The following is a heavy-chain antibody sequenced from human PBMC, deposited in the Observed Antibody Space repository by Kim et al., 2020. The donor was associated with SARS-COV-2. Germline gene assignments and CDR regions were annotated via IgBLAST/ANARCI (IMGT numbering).Heavy chain of an antibody. CDR1: SDSISRYY. J-gene: IGHJ4*02. V-gene: IGHV4-59*01. Sequence: SETLSLTCTVSSDSISRYYWSWIRQLPGKGLEWIGYIFHSGSTNYNPSLKSRVTISWDTSRNHFSLDLTSVSDSDTAVYYCARSEGRASWHQFDYWGQGILVTVSS. CDR3: ARSEGRASWHQFDY. CDR2: IFHSGST.